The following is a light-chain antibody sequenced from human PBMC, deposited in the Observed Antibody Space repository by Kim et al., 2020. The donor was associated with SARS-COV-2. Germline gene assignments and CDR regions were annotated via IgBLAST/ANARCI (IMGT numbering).Light chain of an antibody. Sequence: VPPGQAARTTGAEDNLGEKDACWYQLKPGQSPVLVIYQDSKRPSGIPERFSGFNPGNTATLTMRGTQAMDEAGYYGHRWDSSTVVFGGGTQLTVL. J-gene: IGLJ2*01. V-gene: IGLV3-1*01. CDR3: HRWDSSTVV. CDR1: NLGEKD. CDR2: QDS.